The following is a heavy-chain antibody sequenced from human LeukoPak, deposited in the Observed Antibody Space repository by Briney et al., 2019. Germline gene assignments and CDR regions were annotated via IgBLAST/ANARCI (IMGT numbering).Heavy chain of an antibody. CDR1: GFTFSSYS. CDR2: ISSSSSYI. V-gene: IGHV3-21*01. Sequence: GGSLRLSCAASGFTFSSYSMNWVRQAPGKELEWVSSISSSSSYIYYADSVKGRFTISRDNAKNSLYLQMNSLRAEDTAVYYCARDLGYCSSTSCYLGVWFDPWGQGTLVTVSS. D-gene: IGHD2-2*01. CDR3: ARDLGYCSSTSCYLGVWFDP. J-gene: IGHJ5*02.